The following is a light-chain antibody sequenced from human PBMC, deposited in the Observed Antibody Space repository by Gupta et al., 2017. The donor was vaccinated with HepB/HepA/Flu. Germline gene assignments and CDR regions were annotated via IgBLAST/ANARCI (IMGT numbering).Light chain of an antibody. CDR3: QQYNNWHPLT. V-gene: IGKV3-15*01. CDR1: QSVNSN. Sequence: EILMTQSPATLSVSPGERATLSCRASQSVNSNLAWYQQKPGQAPRLLIYGASTRATGIPARFSGSGSGTEFTLTISSLQSEDFALYYCQQYNNWHPLTFGGGTKVEIK. CDR2: GAS. J-gene: IGKJ4*01.